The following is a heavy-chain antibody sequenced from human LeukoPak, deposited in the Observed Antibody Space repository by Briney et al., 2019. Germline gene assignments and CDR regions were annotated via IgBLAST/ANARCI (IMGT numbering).Heavy chain of an antibody. J-gene: IGHJ6*03. D-gene: IGHD6-13*01. CDR3: ARGIAAAGGGYYYYMDV. V-gene: IGHV3-23*01. CDR1: GFTFSSYG. CDR2: ISGSGGST. Sequence: GGSLRLSCAASGFTFSSYGMSWVRQAPGEGLEWVSAISGSGGSTYYADSVKGRFTISRDNSKNTLYLQMNSLRAEDTAVYYFARGIAAAGGGYYYYMDVWGKGTTVTVSS.